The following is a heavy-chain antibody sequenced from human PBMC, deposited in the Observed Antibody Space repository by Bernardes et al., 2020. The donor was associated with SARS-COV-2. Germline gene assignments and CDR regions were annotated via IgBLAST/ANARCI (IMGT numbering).Heavy chain of an antibody. V-gene: IGHV4-34*01. CDR3: ARGSAAVVSHFMLLFANWYFDL. Sequence: WSTLSLTCAVYSGSFSGYYWSWIRQTPGKGLEWIGEINDSGSTKYNPALKSRVTISVDPSKNQFSLKLNSVTAADTAVYYCARGSAAVVSHFMLLFANWYFDLWGRGTLVTVSS. CDR2: INDSGST. D-gene: IGHD2-15*01. CDR1: SGSFSGYY. J-gene: IGHJ2*01.